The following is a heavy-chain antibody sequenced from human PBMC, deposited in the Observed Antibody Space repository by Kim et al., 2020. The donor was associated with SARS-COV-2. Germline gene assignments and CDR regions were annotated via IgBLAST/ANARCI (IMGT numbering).Heavy chain of an antibody. J-gene: IGHJ4*02. D-gene: IGHD3-22*01. V-gene: IGHV3-21*01. CDR2: ISSSSSYI. CDR3: ARGYYDSSGYSDGFDY. CDR1: GFTFSSYS. Sequence: GGSLRLPCAASGFTFSSYSMNWVRQAPGKGLEWVSSISSSSSYIYYADSVKGRFTISRDNAKNSLYLQMNSLRAEDTAVYYCARGYYDSSGYSDGFDYWGQGTLVTVSS.